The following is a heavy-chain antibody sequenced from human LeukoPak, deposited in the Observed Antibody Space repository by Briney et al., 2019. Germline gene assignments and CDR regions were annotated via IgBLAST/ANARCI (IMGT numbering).Heavy chain of an antibody. J-gene: IGHJ4*02. V-gene: IGHV3-30*01. CDR1: GFTFSSYA. CDR3: ARDFEAHDLRPIGY. Sequence: GGSLRLSCAASGFTFSSYAMHWVRQAPGKGLEWVAVISYGGDNKYYADSVEGRFTISRDNSKNTLYLQMNSLRAEDTAVYYCARDFEAHDLRPIGYWGQGTLVTVSS. CDR2: ISYGGDNK. D-gene: IGHD3-3*01.